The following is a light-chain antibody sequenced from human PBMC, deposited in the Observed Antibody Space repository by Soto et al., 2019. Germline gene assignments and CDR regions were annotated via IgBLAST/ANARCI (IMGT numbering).Light chain of an antibody. J-gene: IGKJ1*01. V-gene: IGKV1-5*01. CDR3: QQYNSYSWT. CDR2: DAS. Sequence: DIQMTQSPSTLSASVGDRVTITCRASQSISSWLAWYQQKPGKAPKLLIYDASSLESGVQSRFSGSGSGTEFTLTISSLQPDDVATDYCQQYNSYSWTFGQGTKVEIK. CDR1: QSISSW.